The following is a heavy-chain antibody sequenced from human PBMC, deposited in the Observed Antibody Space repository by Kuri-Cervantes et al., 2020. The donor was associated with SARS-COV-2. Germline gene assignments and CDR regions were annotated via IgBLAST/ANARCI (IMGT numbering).Heavy chain of an antibody. J-gene: IGHJ6*02. CDR3: AKDAGDKGMDV. V-gene: IGHV3-30*18. CDR2: ISYDGKNK. CDR1: GFNFSTTD. Sequence: GGSLRLSCVASGFNFSTTDMHWVRQAPGKGLEWVTFISYDGKNKKCMASGKGRFTISRDNSQNTLHLQMKSLRDEDTAVYYCAKDAGDKGMDVWGQGTTVTVSS.